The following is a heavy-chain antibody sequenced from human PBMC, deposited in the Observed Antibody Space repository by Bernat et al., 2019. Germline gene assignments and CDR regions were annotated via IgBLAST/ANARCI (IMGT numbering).Heavy chain of an antibody. CDR2: IRYDGSNK. Sequence: QVQLVESGGGVVQPGGSLRLSCAASGFTFSSYGMHWVRQAPGKGLEWVAFIRYDGSNKYYADSVKGRFTIPRSKSKNALYVQMNSRRAEYTAVYYCAKVGGIAARSLSNDYGLDVWGQGTTVTVSS. J-gene: IGHJ6*02. CDR1: GFTFSSYG. V-gene: IGHV3-30*02. CDR3: AKVGGIAARSLSNDYGLDV. D-gene: IGHD6-6*01.